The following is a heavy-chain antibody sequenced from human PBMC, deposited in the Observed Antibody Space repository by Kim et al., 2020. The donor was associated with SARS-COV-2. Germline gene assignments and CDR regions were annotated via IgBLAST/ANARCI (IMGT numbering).Heavy chain of an antibody. CDR1: GFTFGDYA. D-gene: IGHD3-3*01. V-gene: IGHV3-49*03. CDR3: TRVHRDFWSGYLSPFDY. J-gene: IGHJ4*02. Sequence: GGSLRLSCTASGFTFGDYAMSWFRQAPGKGLEWVGFIRSKAYGGTTEYAASVKGRFTISRDDSKSIAYLQMNSLKTEDTAVYYCTRVHRDFWSGYLSPFDYWGQGTLVTVSS. CDR2: IRSKAYGGTT.